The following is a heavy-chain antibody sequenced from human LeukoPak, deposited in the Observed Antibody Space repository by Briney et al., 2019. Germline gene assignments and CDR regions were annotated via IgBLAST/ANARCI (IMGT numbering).Heavy chain of an antibody. CDR1: GLTLSNFW. CDR2: IKRDGSEK. Sequence: PGGSLRLSCTASGLTLSNFWMTWVRQAPGKGLEWVANIKRDGSEKHYLDSVKGRFTISRDNAKNSLWLQMNSPRGEDTAVYYCARGHYGMEVWGQGTTVSVSS. V-gene: IGHV3-7*04. CDR3: ARGHYGMEV. J-gene: IGHJ6*02.